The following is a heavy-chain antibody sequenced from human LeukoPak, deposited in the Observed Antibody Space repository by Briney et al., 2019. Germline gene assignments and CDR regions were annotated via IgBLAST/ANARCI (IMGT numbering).Heavy chain of an antibody. Sequence: ASVKVSCKASGGTFSRYAISWVRQAPGQGLEWMGWISALNGNTNYAQKFQGRVTMTTDTSTSTAYMELRSLTSDDTAMYYCARDPEGVTPLDYWGQGTLVTVSS. V-gene: IGHV1-18*01. CDR3: ARDPEGVTPLDY. J-gene: IGHJ4*02. CDR2: ISALNGNT. D-gene: IGHD3-10*01. CDR1: GGTFSRYA.